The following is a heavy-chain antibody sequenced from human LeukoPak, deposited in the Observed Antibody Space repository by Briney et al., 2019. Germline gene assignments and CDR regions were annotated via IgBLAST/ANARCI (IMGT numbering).Heavy chain of an antibody. CDR3: ARHERLQWGYGSGSYYSYFDY. Sequence: PSETLSLTCTVSGGSISSYYWSWIRQPPGKGLEWIGYIYYSGSTNYNPSLKSRVTISVDTSKNQFSLKLSSVTAADTAVYYCARHERLQWGYGSGSYYSYFDYWGQGTLVTVSS. V-gene: IGHV4-59*08. J-gene: IGHJ4*02. CDR1: GGSISSYY. D-gene: IGHD3-10*01. CDR2: IYYSGST.